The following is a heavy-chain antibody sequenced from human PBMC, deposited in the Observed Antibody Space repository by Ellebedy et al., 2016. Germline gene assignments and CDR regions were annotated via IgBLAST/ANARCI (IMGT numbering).Heavy chain of an antibody. CDR2: INHSGST. J-gene: IGHJ6*02. CDR3: ARDTMVRGDV. D-gene: IGHD3-10*01. V-gene: IGHV4-34*01. CDR1: GGSFSGYY. Sequence: GSLRLXXAVYGGSFSGYYWSWIRQPPGKGLEWIGEINHSGSTNYNPSLKSRVTISVDTSKNQFSLKLSSVTAADTAVYYCARDTMVRGDVWGQGTTVTVSS.